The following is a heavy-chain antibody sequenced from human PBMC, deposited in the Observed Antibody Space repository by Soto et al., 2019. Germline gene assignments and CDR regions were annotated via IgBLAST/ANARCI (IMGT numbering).Heavy chain of an antibody. J-gene: IGHJ4*02. CDR3: ARDDHGGNPFFAN. CDR1: GGSLSNYY. Sequence: QVQLQESGPGLVKPSETLSLTCTVSGGSLSNYYWSWIRQPPGKGLEWIGYIYYSGRTNYNPSLXXRXXMSVDTSENQVSLKLNSVTAADTAVYYCARDDHGGNPFFANWGQGTLVTVSS. D-gene: IGHD4-17*01. CDR2: IYYSGRT. V-gene: IGHV4-59*01.